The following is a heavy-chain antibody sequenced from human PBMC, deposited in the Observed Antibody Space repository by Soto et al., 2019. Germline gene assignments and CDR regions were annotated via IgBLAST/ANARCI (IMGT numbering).Heavy chain of an antibody. CDR1: GYDFTTYG. Sequence: QVNLVQSGAEVKKSGASVKVSCKGSGYDFTTYGINWVRQAPGQGLEWMAWISAHNGNTDYAQKLQGRVTVTRDTSTSTAYMELRSLRSDATAVYYCARGRYGDYWGQGALVTVSS. CDR2: ISAHNGNT. D-gene: IGHD1-1*01. CDR3: ARGRYGDY. J-gene: IGHJ4*02. V-gene: IGHV1-18*01.